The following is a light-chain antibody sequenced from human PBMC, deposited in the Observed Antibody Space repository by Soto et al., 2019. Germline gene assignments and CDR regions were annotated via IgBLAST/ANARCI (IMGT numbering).Light chain of an antibody. CDR2: GAS. CDR3: QQYHLYWT. CDR1: QRIATW. J-gene: IGKJ1*01. V-gene: IGKV1-5*01. Sequence: DIPLTQSPSTLSASVGDRVTITGRASQRIATWLAWYQHQPGSAPKLLIYGASTLQSGVPSRFSGSGSGAEFTLTIDNLQPEDFATYYCQQYHLYWTFGPGTKVDIK.